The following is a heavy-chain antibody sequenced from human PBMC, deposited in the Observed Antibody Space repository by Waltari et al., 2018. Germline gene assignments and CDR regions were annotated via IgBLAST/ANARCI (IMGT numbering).Heavy chain of an antibody. Sequence: QVQLQESGPGLVKPSGTLSLTCAVSGGSLRSTNWWVCVRQPPGRGVEWIGDIYHNGSTSYNPSLGRRVTVSVDKSKNQFSLKVTSVTAADTAVYYCARDAIRAALDHWGPGILVTVSS. CDR2: IYHNGST. V-gene: IGHV4-4*02. CDR3: ARDAIRAALDH. D-gene: IGHD6-25*01. J-gene: IGHJ4*02. CDR1: GGSLRSTNW.